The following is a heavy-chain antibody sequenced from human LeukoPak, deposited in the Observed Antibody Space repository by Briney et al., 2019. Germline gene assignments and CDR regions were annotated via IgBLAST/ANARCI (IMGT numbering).Heavy chain of an antibody. Sequence: PGGSLRLSCAASGFTFSNAWMSWVRQAPGKGLEWVGRIKSKPDSGTTDYAAPVKGRFTISRDDSKNTLYLQMNSLKTEDTAVYYCTTGLYGRGPYDSSWGQETLVTVSS. D-gene: IGHD3-16*01. CDR2: IKSKPDSGTT. V-gene: IGHV3-15*01. CDR3: TTGLYGRGPYDSS. CDR1: GFTFSNAW. J-gene: IGHJ5*02.